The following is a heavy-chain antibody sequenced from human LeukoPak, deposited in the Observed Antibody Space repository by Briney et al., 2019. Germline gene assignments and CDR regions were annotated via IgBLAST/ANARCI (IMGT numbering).Heavy chain of an antibody. CDR3: AKFDLENSNFDY. CDR2: ISGSGGST. V-gene: IGHV3-23*01. J-gene: IGHJ4*02. Sequence: GGSLRLSCAASGFTFSSYALSWVRQAPGKGLEWVSAISGSGGSTYYADYVKGRFTISRDNSKNTLYLQMNSLRAEDTAVYYCAKFDLENSNFDYWGQGTLVTVSS. CDR1: GFTFSSYA. D-gene: IGHD5-24*01.